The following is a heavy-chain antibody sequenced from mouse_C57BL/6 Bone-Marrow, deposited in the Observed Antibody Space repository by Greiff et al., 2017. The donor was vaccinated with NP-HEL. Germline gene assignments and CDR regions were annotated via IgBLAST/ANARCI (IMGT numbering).Heavy chain of an antibody. V-gene: IGHV1-82*01. Sequence: VQLQESGPELVKPGASVKISCKASGYAFSSSWMNWVKQRPGKGLEWIGRIYPGDGDTNYNGKFKGKATLTADKSSSTAYMQLSSLTSEDSAVYFCARSGDGYYEGAMDYWGQGTSVTVSS. CDR2: IYPGDGDT. CDR1: GYAFSSSW. CDR3: ARSGDGYYEGAMDY. J-gene: IGHJ4*01. D-gene: IGHD2-3*01.